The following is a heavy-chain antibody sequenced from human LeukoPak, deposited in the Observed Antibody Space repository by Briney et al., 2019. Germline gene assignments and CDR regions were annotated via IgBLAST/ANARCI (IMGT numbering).Heavy chain of an antibody. CDR1: GGTFSNYA. CDR3: ARSMVRGVHIGHFDY. CDR2: IIPIFGTA. Sequence: ASVKVSCKASGGTFSNYAISWVRQAPGQGLEWMGGIIPIFGTANYAQKFQGRVTITADESTSTAYMELSSLRSEDTAVYYCARSMVRGVHIGHFDYWGQGTLVTVSS. V-gene: IGHV1-69*13. D-gene: IGHD3-10*01. J-gene: IGHJ4*02.